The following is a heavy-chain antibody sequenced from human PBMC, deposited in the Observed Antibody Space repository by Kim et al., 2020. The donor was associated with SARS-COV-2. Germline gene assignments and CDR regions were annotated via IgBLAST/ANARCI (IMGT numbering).Heavy chain of an antibody. J-gene: IGHJ4*02. V-gene: IGHV3-23*01. CDR1: GFAFSSYA. CDR2: IIGSGTNA. D-gene: IGHD6-19*01. Sequence: GGSLRLSCAASGFAFSSYAMSWVRQAPGKGLEWVSVIIGSGTNAHYADSVKGRFTISRDNSKNTLYLQMNSLRAEDTAVYYCANLGRYSSGWSGYWGQGTLVTVSS. CDR3: ANLGRYSSGWSGY.